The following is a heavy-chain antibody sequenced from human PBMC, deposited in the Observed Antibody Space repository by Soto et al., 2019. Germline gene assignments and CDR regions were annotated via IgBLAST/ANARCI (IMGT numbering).Heavy chain of an antibody. CDR1: GGTFSSYA. CDR2: IIPIFGTA. D-gene: IGHD2-15*01. J-gene: IGHJ5*02. V-gene: IGHV1-69*13. CDR3: ARDAQGYCSGGSCGWFDP. Sequence: SVKVSCKASGGTFSSYAISWVRQAPGQGLEWMGGIIPIFGTANYAQKFQGRVTITADESTSTAYMELSSLRSEDTAVYYCARDAQGYCSGGSCGWFDPWGQGTLVTVSS.